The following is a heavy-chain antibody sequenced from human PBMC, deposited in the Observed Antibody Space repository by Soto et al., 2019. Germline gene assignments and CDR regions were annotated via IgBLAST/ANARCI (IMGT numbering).Heavy chain of an antibody. CDR2: IYYSGST. CDR1: GGSISSYS. CDR3: ARLLNLDRAYGMDV. V-gene: IGHV4-59*01. D-gene: IGHD3-10*01. Sequence: SETLSLTCTVSGGSISSYSWSWIRQPPGKGLEWIGCIYYSGSTNYNPSLKSRVTISVDTSKSQFSLKLSSVTAADTAVYYCARLLNLDRAYGMDVWGQGTTVTVSS. J-gene: IGHJ6*02.